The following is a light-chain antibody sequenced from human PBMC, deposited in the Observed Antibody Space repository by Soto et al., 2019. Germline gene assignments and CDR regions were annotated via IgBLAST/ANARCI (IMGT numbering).Light chain of an antibody. Sequence: EIVLTQSPGTLSLSPGEGATLSCRASQSVSNNYLAWYQQKPGQAPRLLIYGASSRATGIPDRFSGSGFGTDFTLTISRLEPEDFAVYYCQQYGISPITFGQGTRLEIK. V-gene: IGKV3-20*01. CDR2: GAS. J-gene: IGKJ5*01. CDR1: QSVSNNY. CDR3: QQYGISPIT.